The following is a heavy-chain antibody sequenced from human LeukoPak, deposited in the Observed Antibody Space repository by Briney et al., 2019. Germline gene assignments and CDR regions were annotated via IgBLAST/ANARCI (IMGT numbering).Heavy chain of an antibody. Sequence: GGSLRPSCAASGFTLSNYWMSWVRQAPGEGLEWVAYIKQDGSEKYYVDSVKGRLTLSRDTATNPLYLKMNSLRDAETAVCYCARERPYYYDSSGTALTAEIKYYFDYWGQGTLVTVSS. J-gene: IGHJ4*02. CDR2: IKQDGSEK. CDR1: GFTLSNYW. V-gene: IGHV3-7*01. D-gene: IGHD3-22*01. CDR3: ARERPYYYDSSGTALTAEIKYYFDY.